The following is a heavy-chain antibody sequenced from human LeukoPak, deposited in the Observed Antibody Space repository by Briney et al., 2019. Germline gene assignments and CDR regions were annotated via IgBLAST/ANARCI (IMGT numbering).Heavy chain of an antibody. Sequence: ASVKVSYKASGYTFTSYDINWVRQATGRGLEWMGWMNPNSGNTGYAQKFQGRVTITRNTSISTAYMELSSLRSEDTAVYYCARWSGDYYDSSGYHGYWGQGTLVTVSS. CDR1: GYTFTSYD. J-gene: IGHJ4*02. CDR3: ARWSGDYYDSSGYHGY. CDR2: MNPNSGNT. D-gene: IGHD3-22*01. V-gene: IGHV1-8*03.